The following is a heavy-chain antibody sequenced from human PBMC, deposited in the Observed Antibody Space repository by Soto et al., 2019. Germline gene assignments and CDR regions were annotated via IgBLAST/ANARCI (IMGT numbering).Heavy chain of an antibody. J-gene: IGHJ6*02. Sequence: GESLKISCKGSGYSFTSYWIGWVRQMPGKGLEWMGIIYPGDSDTRYSPSFQGQVTISADKSISTAYLQWSSLKASDTAMYYWARRRYCSSTSCYGYYYYGMDVWGQGTTVTVSS. CDR1: GYSFTSYW. CDR2: IYPGDSDT. D-gene: IGHD2-2*01. CDR3: ARRRYCSSTSCYGYYYYGMDV. V-gene: IGHV5-51*01.